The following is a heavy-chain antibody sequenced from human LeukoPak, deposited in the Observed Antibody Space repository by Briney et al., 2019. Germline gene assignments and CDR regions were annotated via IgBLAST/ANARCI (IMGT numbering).Heavy chain of an antibody. D-gene: IGHD6-13*01. CDR2: IYHSGST. CDR3: ARLGSSSWYDY. CDR1: GGSISSGGYY. J-gene: IGHJ4*02. V-gene: IGHV4-30-2*01. Sequence: SETLCLTCTVSGGSISSGGYYWSWIRQPPVKGLEWIGYIYHSGSTYYNPSLKSRVTISVDRSKNQFSLKLSSVTAADTAVYYCARLGSSSWYDYWGQGTLVTVSS.